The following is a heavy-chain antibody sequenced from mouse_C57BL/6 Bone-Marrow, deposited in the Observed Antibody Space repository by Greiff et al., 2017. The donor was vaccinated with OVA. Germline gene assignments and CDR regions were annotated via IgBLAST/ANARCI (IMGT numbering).Heavy chain of an antibody. D-gene: IGHD3-2*02. CDR1: GFNIKDDY. J-gene: IGHJ2*01. Sequence: EVQLQQSGAELVRPGASVKLSCTASGFNIKDDYMLWVKQRPEPGLEWIGWIVPENGDTEYASKFQGKSTITADTSSNTAYLQLSSLTSEDTAVYYCTTGAQATLPDDWGQGTTLTVSS. CDR3: TTGAQATLPDD. CDR2: IVPENGDT. V-gene: IGHV14-4*01.